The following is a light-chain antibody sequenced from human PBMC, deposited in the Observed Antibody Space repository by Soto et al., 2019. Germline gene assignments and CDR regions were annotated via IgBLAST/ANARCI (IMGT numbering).Light chain of an antibody. CDR1: QRIIYY. Sequence: DIQMTQSPSSLSSSVGDRFTITGRASQRIIYYLNWFQQKPGRAPKLLSYAASSLEAGVPSRHSGSGSGTDFTLTISSLQPEDYATYYCQQSYSTPFTFGQGTRLEIK. V-gene: IGKV1-39*01. J-gene: IGKJ5*01. CDR2: AAS. CDR3: QQSYSTPFT.